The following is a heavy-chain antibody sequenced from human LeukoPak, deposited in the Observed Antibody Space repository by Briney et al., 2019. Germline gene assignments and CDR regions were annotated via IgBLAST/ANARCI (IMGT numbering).Heavy chain of an antibody. J-gene: IGHJ4*02. CDR1: GGSISSGDYY. V-gene: IGHV4-30-4*01. Sequence: SETLSLTCTGSGGSISSGDYYWSWIRQPPGKGLEWIVHIYYSGSTYYNPSLKSRLTISIDTSKNQFFLKLSSVTAADTAVYYCARGDAYYYDSSGYYGDYWGQGTLVTVSS. D-gene: IGHD3-22*01. CDR2: IYYSGST. CDR3: ARGDAYYYDSSGYYGDY.